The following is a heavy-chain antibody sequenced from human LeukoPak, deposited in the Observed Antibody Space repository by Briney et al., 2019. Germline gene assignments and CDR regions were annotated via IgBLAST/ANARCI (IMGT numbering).Heavy chain of an antibody. CDR2: IYPGDSDT. Sequence: GESLKISCKGSGYSFATSWIGWVRRMPGKGLEWMGIIYPGDSDTRYSPSFQGQVTISADKSISTAYLQWSSLKASDTAIYYCAKQIVYGANRCFDYWGQGTLVTVSS. J-gene: IGHJ4*02. CDR1: GYSFATSW. D-gene: IGHD4-23*01. V-gene: IGHV5-51*01. CDR3: AKQIVYGANRCFDY.